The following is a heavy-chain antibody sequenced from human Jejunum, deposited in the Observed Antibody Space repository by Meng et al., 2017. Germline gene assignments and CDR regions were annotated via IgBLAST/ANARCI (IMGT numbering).Heavy chain of an antibody. CDR3: ARAKVTPMGYWFDP. D-gene: IGHD2-21*02. V-gene: IGHV4-39*01. CDR1: GGSINTNAYY. J-gene: IGHJ5*02. CDR2: VYYTGRT. Sequence: QLQVQESGPGLVMPSETLSLTCTASGGSINTNAYYWDWIRQPPGKGMEWIGSVYYTGRTFYNPSLKSRVTISLDTSKNQFSLNLRSVAAADTAVYYCARAKVTPMGYWFDPWGQGTLVTVSS.